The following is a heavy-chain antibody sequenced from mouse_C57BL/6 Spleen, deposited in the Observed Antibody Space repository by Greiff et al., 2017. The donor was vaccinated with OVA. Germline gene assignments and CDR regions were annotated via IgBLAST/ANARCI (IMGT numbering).Heavy chain of an antibody. CDR2: IHPNSGST. Sequence: VQLHQSGAELVKPGASVKLSCKASGYTFTSYWMHWVKQRPGQGLEWIGMIHPNSGSTNYNEKFKSKATLTVDKSSSTDYMQLSSLTSEDSAVYYCARGVGLWGQGTLVTVSA. CDR1: GYTFTSYW. CDR3: ARGVGL. D-gene: IGHD1-1*01. J-gene: IGHJ3*01. V-gene: IGHV1-64*01.